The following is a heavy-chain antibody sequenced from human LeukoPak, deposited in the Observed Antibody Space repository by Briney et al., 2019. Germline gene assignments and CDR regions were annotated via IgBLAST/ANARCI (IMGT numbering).Heavy chain of an antibody. D-gene: IGHD3-9*01. CDR1: GGSFSGYY. Sequence: SETLSLTCAVYGGSFSGYYWSWIRQPPGKGLEWIGEINHSGSTNYNPSLKSRVTISVDTSKNQFSLKLSSWTAADTAVYYCASPNYDILTGDKPYYFDSWGQGTLVTVSS. J-gene: IGHJ4*02. V-gene: IGHV4-34*01. CDR3: ASPNYDILTGDKPYYFDS. CDR2: INHSGST.